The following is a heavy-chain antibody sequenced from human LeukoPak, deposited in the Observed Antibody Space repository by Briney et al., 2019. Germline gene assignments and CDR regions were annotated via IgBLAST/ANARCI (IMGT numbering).Heavy chain of an antibody. J-gene: IGHJ5*02. Sequence: SVKVSCKASGGTFSSYAISWVRQAPGQGLEWMGGIIPIFGTANYAQKFQGRVTITADESTSTAYMELSSLRSEDTAVYYCARSPRSAAYNWFDPWGQGTLVTVSS. CDR3: ARSPRSAAYNWFDP. V-gene: IGHV1-69*01. CDR1: GGTFSSYA. D-gene: IGHD2-2*01. CDR2: IIPIFGTA.